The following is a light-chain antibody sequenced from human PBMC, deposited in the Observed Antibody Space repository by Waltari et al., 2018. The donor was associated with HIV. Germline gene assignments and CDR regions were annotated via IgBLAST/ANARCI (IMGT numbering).Light chain of an antibody. CDR1: QTISTN. V-gene: IGKV1-39*01. Sequence: DIQMTQSPSSVSASVGDRVTITCRTSQTISTNLNWYQHKPGKAPKLLIYAASSLQSGVPSMFSGGGSVTDFTLTITSLQPEDFTTYYCQHSRTFGQGTKVE. CDR3: QHSRT. CDR2: AAS. J-gene: IGKJ1*01.